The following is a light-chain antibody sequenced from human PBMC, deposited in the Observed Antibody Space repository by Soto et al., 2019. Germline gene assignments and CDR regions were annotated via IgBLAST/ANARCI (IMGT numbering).Light chain of an antibody. CDR2: GAS. CDR1: QSVSSN. CDR3: QQYNNWPPGT. Sequence: EIVMTQSPATLSVSPGERATLSCRASQSVSSNLAWYQQKPGQAPRLLIYGASTRATGIPARFSGSGSGTEFTLTISSLLSEDFAVYYCQQYNNWPPGTFGQGTMVEIK. V-gene: IGKV3-15*01. J-gene: IGKJ1*01.